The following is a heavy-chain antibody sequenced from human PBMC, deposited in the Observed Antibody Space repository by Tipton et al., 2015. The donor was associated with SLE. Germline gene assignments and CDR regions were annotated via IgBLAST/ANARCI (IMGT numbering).Heavy chain of an antibody. CDR3: ARRMYQLPNYYYYYGMDV. CDR2: ISYSGST. J-gene: IGHJ6*02. D-gene: IGHD2-8*01. Sequence: TLSLTCSVSGDSVSSNNCHWGWIRQPPGKGLEWVGYISYSGSTYYNPSLKSRVTISVDTSKNQFSLRLTSVTAADTSVYYCARRMYQLPNYYYYYGMDVWGQGTTVPVSS. V-gene: IGHV4-39*01. CDR1: GDSVSSNNCH.